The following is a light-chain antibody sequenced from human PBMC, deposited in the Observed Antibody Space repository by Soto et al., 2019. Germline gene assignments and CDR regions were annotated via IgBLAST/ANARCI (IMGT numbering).Light chain of an antibody. CDR3: QQSYNAPLT. Sequence: DLQMTQSPSSLSASVGDRVTITCRASQSIGNYVNWYQKKPGKAPKLLIYAASTLQTGVPPKFSGSGSGTDFTLTISSLQPEDFATYTCQQSYNAPLTFGQGTRLEIK. V-gene: IGKV1-39*01. CDR2: AAS. CDR1: QSIGNY. J-gene: IGKJ5*01.